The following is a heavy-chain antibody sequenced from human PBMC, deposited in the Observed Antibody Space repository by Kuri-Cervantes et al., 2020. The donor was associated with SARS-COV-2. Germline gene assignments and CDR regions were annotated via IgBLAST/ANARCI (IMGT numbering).Heavy chain of an antibody. J-gene: IGHJ4*02. Sequence: SETLSLTCAVYGGSFSGYYWSWIRQPPGKGLEWIGEINHSGSTNYNPSLKSRVTISVDTSKNQFSLKLSSVTAADTAVYYCARLEWELFGEDYWGQGTLVTVSS. CDR2: INHSGST. CDR3: ARLEWELFGEDY. CDR1: GGSFSGYY. V-gene: IGHV4-34*01. D-gene: IGHD1-26*01.